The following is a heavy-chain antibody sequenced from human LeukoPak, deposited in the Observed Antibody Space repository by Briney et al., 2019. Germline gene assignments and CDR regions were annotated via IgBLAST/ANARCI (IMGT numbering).Heavy chain of an antibody. D-gene: IGHD2-21*01. CDR1: GGSISNYF. V-gene: IGHV4-59*08. J-gene: IGHJ4*02. CDR3: ARHPPLLWSGPDY. Sequence: SETLSLTCTVSGGSISNYFWSWIRQPPGKGLEWIGYIYSSGSTNYSPSLKSRVTISVDTSRNQFSLKLGSVTAADTAVYYCARHPPLLWSGPDYWGEGALVTVSS. CDR2: IYSSGST.